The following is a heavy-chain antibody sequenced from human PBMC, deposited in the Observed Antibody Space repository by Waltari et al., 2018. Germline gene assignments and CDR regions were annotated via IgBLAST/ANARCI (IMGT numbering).Heavy chain of an antibody. D-gene: IGHD3-3*01. V-gene: IGHV3-73*01. CDR2: SRSKPNGYTT. J-gene: IGHJ4*02. CDR3: TKQGVNEWSDY. Sequence: EVQLAVSGGGLVQPGGSLRLSCVGSGFTFSDSGIHWSRQASGKGLEGVGRSRSKPNGYTTAYEEAVKGRFTGSRDDSKNTAYLQMNSLKTEDTAVYYCTKQGVNEWSDYWGQGILVTVSS. CDR1: GFTFSDSG.